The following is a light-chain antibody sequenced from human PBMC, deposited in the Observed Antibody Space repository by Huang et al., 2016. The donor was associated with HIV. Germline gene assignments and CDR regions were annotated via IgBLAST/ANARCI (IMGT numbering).Light chain of an antibody. V-gene: IGKV3-11*01. CDR1: QRVGSY. Sequence: EIMLTQSPATLSLSPGERATLSCRASQRVGSYLAWYQQKPGQAPRLLIYDASNRATGIPARCSGGGAGTDFTLTIRGLEHDEFAVYFCQQRSNRTPTTFGQGTKVE. CDR3: QQRSNRTPTT. J-gene: IGKJ1*01. CDR2: DAS.